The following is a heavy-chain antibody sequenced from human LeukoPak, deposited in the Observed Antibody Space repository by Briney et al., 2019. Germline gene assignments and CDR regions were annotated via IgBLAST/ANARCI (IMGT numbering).Heavy chain of an antibody. D-gene: IGHD3-22*01. Sequence: GKSLRLSCAASGFTFSSYDMHWVRQARGKGLEWVAVISYDGSNKYYADSVKGRFTISRDNSKNTLYLQMNSLRAEDTAVYYCAKGYYDSSGLSSWGQGTLVTVSS. CDR1: GFTFSSYD. CDR2: ISYDGSNK. CDR3: AKGYYDSSGLSS. V-gene: IGHV3-30*18. J-gene: IGHJ5*02.